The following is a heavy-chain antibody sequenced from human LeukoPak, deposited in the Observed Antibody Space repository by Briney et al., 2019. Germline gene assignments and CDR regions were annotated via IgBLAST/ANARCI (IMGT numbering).Heavy chain of an antibody. D-gene: IGHD3-10*01. Sequence: ASVRVSCKTSGYTFTSYPLTWVRQAPGQGLEWMGWITTYNGNTNYAQKLQGRVTITTDTSTSTAYMDLRGLRSDDTAVYYCARDRRGYYDSGSYYPLIWGQGTLVTVSS. CDR1: GYTFTSYP. J-gene: IGHJ4*02. V-gene: IGHV1-18*01. CDR2: ITTYNGNT. CDR3: ARDRRGYYDSGSYYPLI.